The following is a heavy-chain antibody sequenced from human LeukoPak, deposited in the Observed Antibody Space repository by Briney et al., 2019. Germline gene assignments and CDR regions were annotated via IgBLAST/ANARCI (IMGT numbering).Heavy chain of an antibody. CDR2: ISGSGGST. Sequence: PGGSLRLSCAASGFTFSSYAMSWVRQAPGKGLGWVSAISGSGGSTYYADSVKGRFTISRDNSKNTLYLQMNSLRAEDTAVYYCAKDPSAFKVPAAADYWGQGTLVTVSS. V-gene: IGHV3-23*01. D-gene: IGHD2-2*01. CDR1: GFTFSSYA. J-gene: IGHJ4*02. CDR3: AKDPSAFKVPAAADY.